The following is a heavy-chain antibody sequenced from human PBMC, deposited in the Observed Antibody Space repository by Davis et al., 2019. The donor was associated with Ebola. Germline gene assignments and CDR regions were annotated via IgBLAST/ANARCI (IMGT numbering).Heavy chain of an antibody. CDR3: ARGDDFWSGRSSRYYYYGMDV. CDR1: DGSLSGYY. J-gene: IGHJ6*02. Sequence: SETLSLTCGVYDGSLSGYYWNWIRQPPGKGLEWIGYIYYSGSTNYNPSLKSRVTISVDTSKNQFSLKLSSVTAADTAVYYCARGDDFWSGRSSRYYYYGMDVWGQGTTVTVSS. D-gene: IGHD3-3*01. CDR2: IYYSGST. V-gene: IGHV4-59*01.